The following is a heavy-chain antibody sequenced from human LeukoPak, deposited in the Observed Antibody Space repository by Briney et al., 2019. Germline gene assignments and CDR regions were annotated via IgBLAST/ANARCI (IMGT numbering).Heavy chain of an antibody. Sequence: SETLSLTCTVSGGSISSYYWSWIRQPPGKGLEWIGYIYYSGSTNYNPSLKSRVTISVDTSKNQFSLKLSSVTAADTAVYYCASSPYGPWYFDLWGRGTLVTVSS. CDR2: IYYSGST. CDR1: GGSISSYY. J-gene: IGHJ2*01. D-gene: IGHD4-17*01. V-gene: IGHV4-59*08. CDR3: ASSPYGPWYFDL.